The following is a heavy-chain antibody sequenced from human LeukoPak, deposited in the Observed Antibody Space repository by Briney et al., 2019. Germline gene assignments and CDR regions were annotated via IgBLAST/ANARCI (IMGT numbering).Heavy chain of an antibody. CDR2: IIPIFGTA. D-gene: IGHD2-2*01. CDR1: GGTFSSYA. V-gene: IGHV1-69*13. Sequence: SVKVSCKASGGTFSSYAISWVRQAPGQGLEWMGGIIPIFGTANYAQKFQGRVTITADESTSTAYMELSSLGSEDTAVYYCARQYCSSTSCYEGDAFDIWGQGTMVTVSS. J-gene: IGHJ3*02. CDR3: ARQYCSSTSCYEGDAFDI.